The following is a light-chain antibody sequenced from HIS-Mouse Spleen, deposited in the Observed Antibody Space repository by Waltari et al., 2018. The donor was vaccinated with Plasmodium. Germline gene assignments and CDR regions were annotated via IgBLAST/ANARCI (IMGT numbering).Light chain of an antibody. V-gene: IGKV1-33*01. Sequence: DIQMTPSPSSLSASVGDRVTITCQASQDISNYLNWYQQKPGKAPKPLIYDAANLETGVPSRCSGSGSGTDFTFTISSLQPEDIATYYCQQYDNLPYTFGQGTKLEIK. CDR2: DAA. CDR3: QQYDNLPYT. CDR1: QDISNY. J-gene: IGKJ2*01.